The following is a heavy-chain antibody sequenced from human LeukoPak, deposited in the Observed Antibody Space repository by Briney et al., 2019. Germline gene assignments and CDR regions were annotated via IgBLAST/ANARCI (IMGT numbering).Heavy chain of an antibody. CDR2: ISYDGSNK. D-gene: IGHD2-2*01. CDR1: GFTFSSYG. J-gene: IGHJ6*04. CDR3: AKDLGVVPAYYYYYYGMDV. Sequence: HPGGSLRLSCAASGFTFSSYGMHWVRQAPGKGLEWVAVISYDGSNKYYADSVKGRFTISRDNSKNTLYLQMNSLRAEDTAVYYCAKDLGVVPAYYYYYYGMDVWGKGTTVTVSS. V-gene: IGHV3-30*18.